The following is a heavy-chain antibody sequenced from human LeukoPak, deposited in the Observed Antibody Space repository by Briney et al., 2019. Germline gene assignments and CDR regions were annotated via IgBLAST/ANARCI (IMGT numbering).Heavy chain of an antibody. D-gene: IGHD1-26*01. CDR3: ARGGNYIFDY. Sequence: GSLRLSCAASGFTFSSYSMTWVRQAPGKGLEWIAEIHHNGGTNYNPSLKSRVTMSVDKSKNQLSVELTSVTAADTAVYYCARGGNYIFDYWGQGTLVTVSS. V-gene: IGHV4-4*02. CDR2: IHHNGGT. J-gene: IGHJ4*02. CDR1: GFTFSSYSM.